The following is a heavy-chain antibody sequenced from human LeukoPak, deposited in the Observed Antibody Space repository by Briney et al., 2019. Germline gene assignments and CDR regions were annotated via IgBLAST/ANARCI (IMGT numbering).Heavy chain of an antibody. CDR2: INPNSGGT. Sequence: EASVMVSCKASGYTFTGYYMHWVRQAPGQGLEWMGWINPNSGGTNYAQKFQGRVTMTRDTSISTAYMELGRLRSDDTAVYYCARIGGYGALDYWGQGTLVTVSS. J-gene: IGHJ4*02. V-gene: IGHV1-2*02. CDR3: ARIGGYGALDY. CDR1: GYTFTGYY. D-gene: IGHD6-25*01.